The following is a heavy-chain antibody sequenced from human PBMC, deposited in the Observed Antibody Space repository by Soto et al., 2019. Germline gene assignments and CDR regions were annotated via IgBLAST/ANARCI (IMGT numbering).Heavy chain of an antibody. Sequence: GGSLRLSCAASGFAVSTYYMSWVRQAPGKGLEWVSIIYSGGSTYYADSVKGRFSLSRDNSNNTLYLQMNSLRAEDTAVYYCARDRYCSGGTCWYYFDYWGQGTLVTVSS. CDR3: ARDRYCSGGTCWYYFDY. CDR1: GFAVSTYY. V-gene: IGHV3-66*01. D-gene: IGHD2-15*01. J-gene: IGHJ4*02. CDR2: IYSGGST.